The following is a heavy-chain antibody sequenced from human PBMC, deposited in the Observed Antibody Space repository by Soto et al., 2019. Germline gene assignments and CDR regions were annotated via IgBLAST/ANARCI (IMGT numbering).Heavy chain of an antibody. Sequence: QVQLQESGPGPVKPSETLSLTCSVSGGSVRTVIYHWSWIRQPPGKGLEWIGFIPNNGSPDYNPSLTSRVVVSIDRSKNQFSLKVSSVTAADTAVYFCARIGWGGDSWGQGTLVTVSS. CDR2: IPNNGSP. CDR1: GGSVRTVIYH. J-gene: IGHJ4*02. CDR3: ARIGWGGDS. D-gene: IGHD7-27*01. V-gene: IGHV4-61*01.